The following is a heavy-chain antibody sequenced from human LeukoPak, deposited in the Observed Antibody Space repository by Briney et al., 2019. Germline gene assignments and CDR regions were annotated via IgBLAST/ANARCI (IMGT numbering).Heavy chain of an antibody. CDR1: GYTFTSYG. D-gene: IGHD3-22*01. Sequence: ASVKVSCKASGYTFTSYGISWVRQAPGQGLEWMGWISAYNGNTNYAQKFQGRVTMTTDTSTSTAYMELRSLRSDDTAVYYCARDRQSELYYYDSSGYIHVFDIWGQGTMVTVSS. V-gene: IGHV1-18*01. CDR2: ISAYNGNT. J-gene: IGHJ3*02. CDR3: ARDRQSELYYYDSSGYIHVFDI.